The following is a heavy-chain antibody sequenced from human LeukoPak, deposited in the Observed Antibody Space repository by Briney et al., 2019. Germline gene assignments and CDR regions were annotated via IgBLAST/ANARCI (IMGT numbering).Heavy chain of an antibody. CDR2: ISSSSSTI. CDR1: GFTFSSYS. CDR3: ASGQNCSGGSCHPFDY. V-gene: IGHV3-48*04. D-gene: IGHD2-15*01. Sequence: GGSLRLSCAASGFTFSSYSMNWVRQAPGKGLEWVSYISSSSSTINYADSVKGRFTISRDNAKNSLYLQMNSLRAEDTAVYYCASGQNCSGGSCHPFDYWGQGTLVTVSS. J-gene: IGHJ4*02.